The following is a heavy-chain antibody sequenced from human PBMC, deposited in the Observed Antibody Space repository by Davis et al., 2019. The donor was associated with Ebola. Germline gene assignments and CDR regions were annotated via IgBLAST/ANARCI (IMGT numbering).Heavy chain of an antibody. J-gene: IGHJ6*03. CDR2: IYYSGST. CDR1: GGSISSGDYY. V-gene: IGHV4-30-4*08. Sequence: PSETLSLTCTVSGGSISSGDYYWSWIRQPPGTGLEWIGYIYYSGSTYYNPSLKSRVTISVDTSKNQFSLKLSSVTAADTAVYYCARVRSYYYYYMDVWGKGTTVTVSS. CDR3: ARVRSYYYYYMDV.